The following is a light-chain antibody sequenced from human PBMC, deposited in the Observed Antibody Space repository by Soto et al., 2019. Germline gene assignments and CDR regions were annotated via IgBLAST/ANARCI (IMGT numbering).Light chain of an antibody. J-gene: IGLJ2*01. Sequence: QSALTQPPSASGSLGHSVTISCTGTRSDVGAYTSVSWYQQHPGKAPKLIISEDTKRPSGVPDRFSGSKSGNTASLTVSGLQAEDEADYYCSSYAGSNNLVFGGGTQLTVL. V-gene: IGLV2-8*01. CDR2: EDT. CDR1: RSDVGAYTS. CDR3: SSYAGSNNLV.